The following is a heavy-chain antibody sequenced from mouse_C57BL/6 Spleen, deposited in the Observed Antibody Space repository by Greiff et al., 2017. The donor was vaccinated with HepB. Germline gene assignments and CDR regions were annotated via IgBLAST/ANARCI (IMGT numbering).Heavy chain of an antibody. CDR3: AGAGGLRRYFDV. CDR1: GYTFTSYW. D-gene: IGHD2-4*01. J-gene: IGHJ1*03. V-gene: IGHV1-69*01. CDR2: SDPSDSYT. Sequence: VQLQQPGAELVMPGASVKLSCKASGYTFTSYWMHWVKQRPGQGLEWIGESDPSDSYTNYNQKFKGKSTLTADKSSSTAYMQLSSLTSADSAVYYCAGAGGLRRYFDVWGTGTTVTVSS.